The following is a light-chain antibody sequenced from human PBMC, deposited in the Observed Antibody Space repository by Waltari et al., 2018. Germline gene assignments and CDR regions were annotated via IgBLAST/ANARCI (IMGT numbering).Light chain of an antibody. Sequence: AIQMTQSPSSLSASLGDRVTIPGRASQGIRNDLSWYQQKPGKAPKLLIYAASILQSGVPSRFSGSGSGTDFTLTISSLQPEDFATYYCLQDYNSPRTFGQGTKVEIK. CDR3: LQDYNSPRT. V-gene: IGKV1-6*01. CDR1: QGIRND. CDR2: AAS. J-gene: IGKJ1*01.